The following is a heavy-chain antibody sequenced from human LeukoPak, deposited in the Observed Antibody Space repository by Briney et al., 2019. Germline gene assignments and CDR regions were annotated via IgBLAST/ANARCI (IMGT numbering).Heavy chain of an antibody. Sequence: GGSLRLSCAASGFTVSSNYMSWVRQAPGKGLEWVSVIYSGGSTYYADSVKGRFTISRDNSKNTLYLQMNSLRAEDTAVYYCASRLGYCSGGSCYLDYWGQGTLVTVSS. CDR1: GFTVSSNY. J-gene: IGHJ4*02. D-gene: IGHD2-15*01. V-gene: IGHV3-53*01. CDR2: IYSGGST. CDR3: ASRLGYCSGGSCYLDY.